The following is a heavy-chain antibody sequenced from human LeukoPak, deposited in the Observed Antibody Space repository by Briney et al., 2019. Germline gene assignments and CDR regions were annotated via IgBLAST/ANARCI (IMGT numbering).Heavy chain of an antibody. J-gene: IGHJ6*02. V-gene: IGHV4-59*01. CDR2: IYYSGST. D-gene: IGHD6-13*01. CDR3: ARAPATYSSSWVCGMDV. Sequence: SETLSLTCTVSGGSISSYYWSWIRQPPGKGLEWIGYIYYSGSTNYNPSLKSRVTISVDTSKNQFSLKLSSVTAADTAVYYCARAPATYSSSWVCGMDVWGQGTTVTVSS. CDR1: GGSISSYY.